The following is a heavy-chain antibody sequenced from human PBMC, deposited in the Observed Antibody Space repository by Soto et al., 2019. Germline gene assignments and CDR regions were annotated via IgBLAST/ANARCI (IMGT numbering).Heavy chain of an antibody. J-gene: IGHJ5*02. CDR1: GFPLIFYI. CDR2: ISSGSAYI. D-gene: IGHD1-26*01. CDR3: TRDQGGSYDSWFDP. V-gene: IGHV3-21*06. Sequence: EVQLVESGGGRVSPGGSLRLPAGFPLIFYILNGFRQAPGKGRGWVSSISSGSAYIKYADSVKGRFTISRDNANNFLYLQMSSLRVDDTALYYCTRDQGGSYDSWFDPWGQGTLVTVSS.